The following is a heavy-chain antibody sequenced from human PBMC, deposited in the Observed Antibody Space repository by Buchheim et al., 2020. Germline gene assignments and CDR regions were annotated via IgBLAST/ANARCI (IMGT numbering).Heavy chain of an antibody. J-gene: IGHJ4*02. D-gene: IGHD1-7*01. Sequence: EVHLVESGGGLVQPGGSLRLSCAASGFTFSDSWMHWVRQAPGEGLVWVSRINFDGSTTNFADSVKGRFTISRDNAKYTQFLEMRNLRAEDTAVYYCVRALHSSELYYFDSWGQGTL. CDR1: GFTFSDSW. CDR3: VRALHSSELYYFDS. CDR2: INFDGSTT. V-gene: IGHV3-74*01.